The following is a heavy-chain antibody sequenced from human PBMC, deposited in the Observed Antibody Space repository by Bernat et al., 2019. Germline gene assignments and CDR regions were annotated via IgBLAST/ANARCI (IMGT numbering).Heavy chain of an antibody. CDR3: ARHPRGAGTTA. CDR2: IYYSGST. J-gene: IGHJ5*02. CDR1: GGSISSSSYY. Sequence: QLQLQESGPGLVKPSETLSLTCTVSGGSISSSSYYWSWIRQPPGKGLEWIGYIYYSGSTNYNPSLKSRVTISVDTSKNQFSLKLSSVTAADTAVYYCARHPRGAGTTAWGQGTLVTVSS. D-gene: IGHD1-7*01. V-gene: IGHV4-61*05.